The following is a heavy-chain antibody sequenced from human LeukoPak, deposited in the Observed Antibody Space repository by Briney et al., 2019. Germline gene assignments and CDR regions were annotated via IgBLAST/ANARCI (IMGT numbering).Heavy chain of an antibody. D-gene: IGHD6-25*01. CDR3: AKKFAAATENTWFDP. V-gene: IGHV3-23*01. J-gene: IGHJ5*02. CDR2: ISGRGDTS. CDR1: GFTFSNYA. Sequence: GGSLRLSCGASGFTFSNYAMTWVREAPGKGLEWVAIISGRGDTSYYADPGKGRFTISRDNSKNTLWMQMNSLRAEDTAVYFCAKKFAAATENTWFDPWGQGTLVAVYS.